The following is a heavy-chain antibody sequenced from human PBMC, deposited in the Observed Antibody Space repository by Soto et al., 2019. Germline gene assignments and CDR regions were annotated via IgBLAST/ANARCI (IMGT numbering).Heavy chain of an antibody. Sequence: PSETLSLTCTVSGGPISSYYWSWIRQPPGKGLEWIGYIYYSGSTNYNPSLKSRVTISVDTSKNQFSLKLSSVTAADTAVYYCAATGTPSVDVWGQGTTVTVSS. CDR2: IYYSGST. V-gene: IGHV4-59*01. CDR1: GGPISSYY. D-gene: IGHD1-1*01. J-gene: IGHJ6*02. CDR3: AATGTPSVDV.